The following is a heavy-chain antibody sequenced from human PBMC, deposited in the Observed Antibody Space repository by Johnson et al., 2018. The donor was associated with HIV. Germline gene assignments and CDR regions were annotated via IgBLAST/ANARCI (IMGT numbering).Heavy chain of an antibody. V-gene: IGHV3-53*01. J-gene: IGHJ3*02. CDR1: GFTVSSNY. CDR2: IYSGGST. CDR3: AREGYSGSLVWPDAFDI. D-gene: IGHD1-26*01. Sequence: VQLVESGGGLIQPGGSLRLSCAASGFTVSSNYMSWVRQAPGKGLEWVSVIYSGGSTYYVDSVKGRFTISRDNAKNSLYLQMNSLRAEDTAVYYCAREGYSGSLVWPDAFDIWGQGTMVTVSS.